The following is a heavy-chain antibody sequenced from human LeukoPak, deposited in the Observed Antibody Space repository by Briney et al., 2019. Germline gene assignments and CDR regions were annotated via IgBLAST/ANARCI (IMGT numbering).Heavy chain of an antibody. CDR2: IYGSGST. J-gene: IGHJ4*02. CDR3: VQIPGGGY. CDR1: GFTVSSNQ. V-gene: IGHV3-53*01. D-gene: IGHD5-24*01. Sequence: PGGSLRLSCAASGFTVSSNQMTWFRQPPGKGLEWVSIIYGSGSTYYADSVKGRFTISRDNSKNMVYLQLNSLRAEDTAIFYCVQIPGGGYWGQGTLVTVSS.